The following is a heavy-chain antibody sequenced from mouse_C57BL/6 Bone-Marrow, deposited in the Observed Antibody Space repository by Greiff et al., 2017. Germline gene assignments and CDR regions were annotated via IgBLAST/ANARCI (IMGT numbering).Heavy chain of an antibody. CDR3: ARSGGYYEVWYFDV. V-gene: IGHV1-50*01. Sequence: QVQLQQPGAELVKPGASVKLSCKASGYTFTSYWMQWVKQRPGQGLEWIGEIDPSDSYTNYNQQFKGKATLTVDTSSSTAYMQLSSLTSEDSAVYYCARSGGYYEVWYFDVWGTGTTVTVSS. CDR1: GYTFTSYW. D-gene: IGHD2-3*01. J-gene: IGHJ1*03. CDR2: IDPSDSYT.